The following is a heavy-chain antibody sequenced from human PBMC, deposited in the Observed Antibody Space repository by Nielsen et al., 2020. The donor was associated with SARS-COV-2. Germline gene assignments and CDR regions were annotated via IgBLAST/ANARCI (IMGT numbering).Heavy chain of an antibody. D-gene: IGHD3-10*01. V-gene: IGHV3-13*01. CDR1: GFTFSSYD. CDR2: IATAGDT. Sequence: GESLKISCAASGFTFSSYDMHWVRQATGKGLEWVSTIATAGDTFYSDSVRGRFTVSRENAKNSFHLQMNSLTAEDTALYYCARAEGSGIDYWGQGILVTVSS. J-gene: IGHJ4*02. CDR3: ARAEGSGIDY.